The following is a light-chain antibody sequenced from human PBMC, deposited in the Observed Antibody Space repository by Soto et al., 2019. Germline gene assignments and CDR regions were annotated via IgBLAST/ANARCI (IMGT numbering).Light chain of an antibody. CDR2: GAS. Sequence: EFVLTQSPGTLSLSPGERATLSCRASQSVSSNLAWYQQKPGQAPRLLIYGASTRATGIPARFSGSGSGTEFTLTISSLQSEDFAVYYCQQYNNWPFLTFGQGTKVDIK. CDR3: QQYNNWPFLT. J-gene: IGKJ2*01. V-gene: IGKV3-15*01. CDR1: QSVSSN.